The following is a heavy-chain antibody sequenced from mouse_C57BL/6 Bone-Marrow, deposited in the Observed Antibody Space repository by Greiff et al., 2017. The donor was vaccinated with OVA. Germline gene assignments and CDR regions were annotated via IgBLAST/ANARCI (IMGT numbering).Heavy chain of an antibody. Sequence: QVQLQQPGAELVKPGASVKVSCKASGYTFTSYWMHWVKQRPGQGLEWIGMIHPSDSDTNYNQKFKGKATLTVDKSSSTAYMQLSSLTSEDSAVYYCAIPSSRESYFDYWGQGTTLTVSS. CDR1: GYTFTSYW. CDR2: IHPSDSDT. V-gene: IGHV1-74*01. CDR3: AIPSSRESYFDY. D-gene: IGHD1-1*01. J-gene: IGHJ2*01.